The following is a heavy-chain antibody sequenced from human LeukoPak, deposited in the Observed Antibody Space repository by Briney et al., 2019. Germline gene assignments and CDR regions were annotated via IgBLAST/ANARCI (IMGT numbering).Heavy chain of an antibody. CDR3: ARDESDSSWFDY. CDR2: IWYDGSNK. D-gene: IGHD6-13*01. J-gene: IGHJ5*01. Sequence: GRSLRLSCAASGLTFSSYGIHWVRQAPGKGLEWMAVIWYDGSNKYYADSVKGRFTISRDNAKNSLYLQMNSLRAEDTAVYYCARDESDSSWFDYWGQGTLVTVSS. V-gene: IGHV3-33*01. CDR1: GLTFSSYG.